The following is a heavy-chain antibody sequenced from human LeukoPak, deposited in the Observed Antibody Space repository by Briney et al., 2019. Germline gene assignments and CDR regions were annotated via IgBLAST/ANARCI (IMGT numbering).Heavy chain of an antibody. CDR1: GGSISSYY. CDR2: IYFSGST. J-gene: IGHJ3*02. V-gene: IGHV4-59*08. Sequence: SETLSLTCTVPGGSISSYYWSWIRQPPGKGLEWIGYIYFSGSTNYNPSLKSRVTISVDTSKNQFSLKLSSVTAADTAVYYWARGFYYYDSSGPVGAFDIWGQGTMVTVSS. CDR3: ARGFYYYDSSGPVGAFDI. D-gene: IGHD3-22*01.